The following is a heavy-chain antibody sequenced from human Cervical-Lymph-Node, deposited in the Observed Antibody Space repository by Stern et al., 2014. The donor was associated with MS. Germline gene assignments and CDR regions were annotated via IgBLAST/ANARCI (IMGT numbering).Heavy chain of an antibody. J-gene: IGHJ6*02. CDR3: AHRYQLLWAV. CDR1: GFSLTTSGVG. CDR2: IYWNDDK. D-gene: IGHD4-23*01. Sequence: QVTLRESGPTLVKPTQTLTLTCTFSGFSLTTSGVGVGWIRQPPGKALEWLALIYWNDDKRYSPSLTKDTSKNQVVLTVTNMDPVDTATYYCAHRYQLLWAVWGQGTTVTVSS. V-gene: IGHV2-5*01.